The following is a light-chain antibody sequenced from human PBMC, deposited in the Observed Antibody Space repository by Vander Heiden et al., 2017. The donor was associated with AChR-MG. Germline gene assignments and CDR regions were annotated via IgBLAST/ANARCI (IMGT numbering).Light chain of an antibody. CDR2: EVT. V-gene: IGLV2-14*01. Sequence: QSALTQPASVSGSPGQSITISCTGTSSDVGGYNYVSWYQQHPGKAPKLMIYEVTNRPSGVSNRFSGSKSGNTASLTISGLQAEDEGDYYCSSKRSNSTPWVFGGGTKLTVL. CDR1: SSDVGGYNY. J-gene: IGLJ3*02. CDR3: SSKRSNSTPWV.